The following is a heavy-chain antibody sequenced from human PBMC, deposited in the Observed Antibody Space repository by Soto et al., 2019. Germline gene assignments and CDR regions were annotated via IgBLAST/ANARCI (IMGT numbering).Heavy chain of an antibody. CDR2: ILPFFGTA. J-gene: IGHJ3*01. D-gene: IGHD4-17*01. CDR3: GRVHEYGGNSDAFHV. Sequence: QVHLVQSGAEVKKPGSSVKVSCKYSGGTFRTESIKWVRQAPGQGLEWMGGILPFFGTADYAPRFQGRVTITSDGATITAYLELSSLTSPDTAVYFCGRVHEYGGNSDAFHVWGQGTMVTVSS. V-gene: IGHV1-69*13. CDR1: GGTFRTES.